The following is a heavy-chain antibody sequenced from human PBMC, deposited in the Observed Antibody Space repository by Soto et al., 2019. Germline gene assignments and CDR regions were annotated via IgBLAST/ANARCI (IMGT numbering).Heavy chain of an antibody. Sequence: QVQLVQSGAEVKKPGSSVKVSCKASGGTFSSYAISWVRQAPGQGLGWMGGIMPILGTVNYAQKFQGRVTITADESTSTAYMELGSLRSEDTAVYYCARYYEAYGVLGYWGQGTLVTVSS. CDR2: IMPILGTV. CDR1: GGTFSSYA. D-gene: IGHD1-26*01. V-gene: IGHV1-69*12. J-gene: IGHJ4*02. CDR3: ARYYEAYGVLGY.